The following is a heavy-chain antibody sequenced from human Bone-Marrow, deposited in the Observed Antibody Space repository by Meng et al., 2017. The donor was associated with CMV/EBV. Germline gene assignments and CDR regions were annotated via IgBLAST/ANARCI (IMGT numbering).Heavy chain of an antibody. CDR2: ISAYNGNT. CDR3: ARDSRVGVVVPAAIGTRDY. D-gene: IGHD2-2*01. J-gene: IGHJ4*02. Sequence: ASVKVSCKASGYTFTSYGISWVRQAPGQGLEWMGWISAYNGNTNYAQKLQGRVTMTTDTSTSTAYMELRSLRSDDTAVYYCARDSRVGVVVPAAIGTRDYWAQGPLVTVPS. CDR1: GYTFTSYG. V-gene: IGHV1-18*01.